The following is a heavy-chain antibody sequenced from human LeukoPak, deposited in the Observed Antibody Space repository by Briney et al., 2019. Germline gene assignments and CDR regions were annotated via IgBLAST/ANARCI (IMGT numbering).Heavy chain of an antibody. CDR2: MNQDGRHK. CDR1: GFTFSAHW. Sequence: GGSLRLSCAASGFTFSAHWMTWIRQAPGKGLEWVANMNQDGRHKNYVDSVKGRFTISRDNARNSLYLEMNSLRAEDTAVYYCARESGGDLGEAFDIWGQGTMVTVSS. D-gene: IGHD1-26*01. CDR3: ARESGGDLGEAFDI. J-gene: IGHJ3*02. V-gene: IGHV3-7*01.